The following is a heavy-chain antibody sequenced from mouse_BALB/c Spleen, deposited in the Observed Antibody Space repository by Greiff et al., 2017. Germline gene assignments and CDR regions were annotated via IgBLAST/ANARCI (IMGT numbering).Heavy chain of an antibody. J-gene: IGHJ4*01. CDR2: IDPSDSYT. CDR3: TRGRSYYAMDY. Sequence: VQLQQPGAELVKPGASVKMSCTASGYTFTSYWMPWVKQRPGQGLEWIGVIDPSDSYTSYTQKLKGKATLTVDTSSSTAYMQLSSLTSEDSAVYYCTRGRSYYAMDYWGQGTSVTVSS. CDR1: GYTFTSYW. V-gene: IGHV1S127*01.